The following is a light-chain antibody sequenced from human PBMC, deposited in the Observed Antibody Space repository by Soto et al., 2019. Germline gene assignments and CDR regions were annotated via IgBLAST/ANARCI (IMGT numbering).Light chain of an antibody. CDR2: DAS. Sequence: EIVLTQSPATLFLSPGERATLSSRASQSVSSYLAWYQQKPGQAPRLLIYDASNRATGIPARFSGSGSGTDFTLTISSLEPEDFAVYYCQKRSNWPPEITFGQGTRLEIK. CDR1: QSVSSY. CDR3: QKRSNWPPEIT. V-gene: IGKV3-11*01. J-gene: IGKJ5*01.